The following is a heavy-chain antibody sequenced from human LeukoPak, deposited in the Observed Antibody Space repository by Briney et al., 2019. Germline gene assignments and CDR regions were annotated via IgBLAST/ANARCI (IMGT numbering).Heavy chain of an antibody. CDR2: INAGNGNT. CDR3: AREVSGLDY. D-gene: IGHD6-25*01. Sequence: ASVKVSFKASGYSFTSYALHWVRQAPGQRLEWMGWINAGNGNTEYSQRFLDRVTITRDTSASTAYIELSSLRSEDTAVYYCAREVSGLDYWGQGTLVTVSS. CDR1: GYSFTSYA. V-gene: IGHV1-3*01. J-gene: IGHJ4*02.